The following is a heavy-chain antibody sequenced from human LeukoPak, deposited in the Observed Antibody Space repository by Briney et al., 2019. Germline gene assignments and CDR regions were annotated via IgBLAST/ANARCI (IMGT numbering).Heavy chain of an antibody. CDR2: ISAYNGNT. CDR3: ARGLPTPPMIVGPSLPLDY. J-gene: IGHJ4*02. D-gene: IGHD3-22*01. CDR1: GYTFTTYG. Sequence: PGASVTVSCKASGYTFTTYGINWVRQAPGQGLEWMGWISAYNGNTNYAQKLQGRVTMTTDTSTSTAYMELRSLRSDDTAVYYCARGLPTPPMIVGPSLPLDYWGQGTLVTVSS. V-gene: IGHV1-18*01.